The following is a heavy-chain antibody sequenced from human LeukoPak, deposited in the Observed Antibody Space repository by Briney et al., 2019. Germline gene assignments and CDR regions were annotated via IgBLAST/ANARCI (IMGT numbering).Heavy chain of an antibody. V-gene: IGHV3-7*05. CDR3: TTFYSRLTDY. D-gene: IGHD2/OR15-2a*01. J-gene: IGHJ4*02. Sequence: GGSLRLSCAASGFTFNSYWISWVRQAPGKGLEWLANINQDESEKYYVDSVKGRFTISRDNAKNSLYLQMNSLRAEDTAVYYCTTFYSRLTDYWGQGTLVTVSS. CDR2: INQDESEK. CDR1: GFTFNSYW.